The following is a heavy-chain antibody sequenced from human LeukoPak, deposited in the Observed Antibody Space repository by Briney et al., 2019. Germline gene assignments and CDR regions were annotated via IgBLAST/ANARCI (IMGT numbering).Heavy chain of an antibody. CDR1: GFIFSSYN. V-gene: IGHV3-21*01. Sequence: GGSLRLSCAASGFIFSSYNMNWVRQAPGKGLEWVSSICSSSTYIYYVDSVKGQFTISRDNAKNSLYLQMNSLRAEDTAMYYCARDGCSSSSFDFWGQGTLVTVSS. CDR3: ARDGCSSSSFDF. CDR2: ICSSSTYI. J-gene: IGHJ4*02. D-gene: IGHD6-6*01.